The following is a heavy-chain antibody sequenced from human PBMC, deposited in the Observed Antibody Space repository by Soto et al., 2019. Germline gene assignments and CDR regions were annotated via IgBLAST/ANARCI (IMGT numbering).Heavy chain of an antibody. V-gene: IGHV3-30-3*01. Sequence: GGSLRLSCAASGFTFSSYAMHWVRQAPGKGLEWVAVISYDGSNKYYADSVKGRFTISRDNSKNTLYLQMNSLRAEDTAVYYCARDSGDATVRPASTDYWGQGTLVTVSS. CDR1: GFTFSSYA. D-gene: IGHD2-21*02. J-gene: IGHJ4*02. CDR3: ARDSGDATVRPASTDY. CDR2: ISYDGSNK.